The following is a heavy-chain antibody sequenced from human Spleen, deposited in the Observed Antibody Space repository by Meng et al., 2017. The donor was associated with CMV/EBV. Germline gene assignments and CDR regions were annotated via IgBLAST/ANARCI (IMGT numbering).Heavy chain of an antibody. CDR1: GFTVSSNY. CDR3: ARGPIYDSSGYYSGDFDY. D-gene: IGHD3-22*01. V-gene: IGHV3-53*01. Sequence: GESLKISCAASGFTVSSNYMSWVRQAPGKGLEWVSVIYSGGSTYYADSVKGRFTISRDNSKNTLYLQMNSLRAEDTAVYYCARGPIYDSSGYYSGDFDYWGQGTLVTVSS. CDR2: IYSGGST. J-gene: IGHJ4*02.